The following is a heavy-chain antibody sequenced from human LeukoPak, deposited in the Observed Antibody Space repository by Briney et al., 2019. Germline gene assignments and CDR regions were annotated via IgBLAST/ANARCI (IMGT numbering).Heavy chain of an antibody. V-gene: IGHV3-21*01. D-gene: IGHD3-16*01. CDR2: IGGSSGFV. J-gene: IGHJ4*02. CDR3: ARVQGERRDY. Sequence: GGSLRLSCAASGFTFRTYTMNWVRQAPGKGLEWVSSIGGSSGFVFYADSVKGRFTISRDNAKNSLYLQMNGLRVEDTAMYYCARVQGERRDYWGQGTLVTVSS. CDR1: GFTFRTYT.